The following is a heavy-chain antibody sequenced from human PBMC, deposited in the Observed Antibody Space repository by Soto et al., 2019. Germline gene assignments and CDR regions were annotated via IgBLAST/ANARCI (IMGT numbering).Heavy chain of an antibody. J-gene: IGHJ4*02. CDR1: GGSFSGYI. CDR2: FSYGGST. Sequence: SETLSLTCAVSGGSFSGYIWTWIRQPPGKGLEWIGYFSYGGSTNYNPSLKSRVTISVDTSKNQFSLKLSSVTAADTAVYYCASMVRGVTNPDYFDYRGQRTLVTVSS. V-gene: IGHV4-59*01. CDR3: ASMVRGVTNPDYFDY. D-gene: IGHD3-10*01.